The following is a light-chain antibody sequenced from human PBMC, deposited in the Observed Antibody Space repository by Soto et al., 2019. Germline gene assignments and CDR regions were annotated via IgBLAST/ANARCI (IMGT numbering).Light chain of an antibody. Sequence: EIVLTHAPATLSVPPWEGAPLSFRASQTINSNLAWYRHRPGQAPRLLIYRASTRAAGLPDRFSGSGSGTEFTLTISSLQSEDFAVYYCQQYHKWPLTFGQGTQLEIK. CDR1: QTINSN. CDR2: RAS. CDR3: QQYHKWPLT. V-gene: IGKV3-15*01. J-gene: IGKJ5*01.